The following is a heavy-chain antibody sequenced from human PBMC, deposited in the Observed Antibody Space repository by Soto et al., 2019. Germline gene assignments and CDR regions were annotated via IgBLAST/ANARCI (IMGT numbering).Heavy chain of an antibody. J-gene: IGHJ4*02. V-gene: IGHV3-74*01. CDR3: ARGGDPDY. CDR1: GFTFDYYW. D-gene: IGHD2-21*02. Sequence: EVHRVASGGGLDQPGGSLRLSCVASGFTFDYYWMHWVRQAPGEGLMWVSRLQTDGSHPDYAASVKGRFTISRDNAKNTLYLQMNKLIVEDTAVYYCARGGDPDYWGQGTLVTVSS. CDR2: LQTDGSHP.